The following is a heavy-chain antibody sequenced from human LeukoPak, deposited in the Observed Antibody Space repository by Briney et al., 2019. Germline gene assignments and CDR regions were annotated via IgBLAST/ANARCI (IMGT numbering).Heavy chain of an antibody. V-gene: IGHV3-48*01. J-gene: IGHJ6*03. CDR2: ISSSSNTI. CDR1: GFTFSSYS. Sequence: GGSLRLSCAASGFTFSSYSMNWVRQAPGKGLEWVSYISSSSNTIHYAESVKGRFTISRDNAKDSLYLQMNSLRAEDTAVYYCARGLSPYYYYYMDVWGKGTTVTVSS. CDR3: ARGLSPYYYYYMDV.